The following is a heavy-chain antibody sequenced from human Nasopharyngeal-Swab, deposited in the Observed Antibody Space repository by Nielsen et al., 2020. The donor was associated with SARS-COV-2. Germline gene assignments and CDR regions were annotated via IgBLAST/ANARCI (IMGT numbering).Heavy chain of an antibody. Sequence: VRQMPGKGLEWIGEINHSGSTNYSPSLKSRVTISVDTSKNQFSLKLSSVTAADTAVYYCARGSDYDFWSGYYYGMDVWGQGTTVTVSS. J-gene: IGHJ6*02. CDR2: INHSGST. V-gene: IGHV4-34*01. D-gene: IGHD3-3*01. CDR3: ARGSDYDFWSGYYYGMDV.